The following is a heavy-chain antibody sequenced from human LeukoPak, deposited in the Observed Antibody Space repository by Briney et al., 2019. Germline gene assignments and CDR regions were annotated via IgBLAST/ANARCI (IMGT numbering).Heavy chain of an antibody. J-gene: IGHJ4*02. CDR1: GYNFAHDW. CDR2: IFPDDSDT. CDR3: ARQESEMTTPANRYFDL. Sequence: GESLKISCKGSGYNFAHDWIGWVRQMPGKGLEWMGIIFPDDSDTIYSPSFQGQVTISADKSINTPYLQWSNLKASDSAIYYCARQESEMTTPANRYFDLWGQGTLITVSS. V-gene: IGHV5-51*01. D-gene: IGHD5-24*01.